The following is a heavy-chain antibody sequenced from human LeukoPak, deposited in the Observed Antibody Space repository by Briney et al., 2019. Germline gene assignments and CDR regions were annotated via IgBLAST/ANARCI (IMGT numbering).Heavy chain of an antibody. V-gene: IGHV3-74*01. CDR2: IKSDGKR. D-gene: IGHD3-22*01. CDR3: ARAPSEVGGYYPEYFRH. CDR1: GFTFSRNW. J-gene: IGHJ1*01. Sequence: GGSLRLSSEASGFTFSRNWMHSVRHAPGKGLGWVSRIKSDGKRNCADSVKGRFNISRDNAKNTVSLQMDSLRAEDTGVYYCARAPSEVGGYYPEYFRHWGQGTVVTVSS.